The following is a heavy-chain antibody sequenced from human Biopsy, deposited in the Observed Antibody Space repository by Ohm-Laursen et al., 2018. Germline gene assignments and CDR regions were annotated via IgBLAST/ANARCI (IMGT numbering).Heavy chain of an antibody. Sequence: SLRLSCAANGFSFADYYMSWIRQAPGKGLDWVSYISSSGNTEKYADSVKGRFTISRDNAKQSVHLQMNSLRAEDTAVYHCVTEVGGVSSWYNNWGQGTLVTVSS. D-gene: IGHD6-13*01. CDR2: ISSSGNTE. V-gene: IGHV3-11*01. CDR3: VTEVGGVSSWYNN. J-gene: IGHJ4*02. CDR1: GFSFADYY.